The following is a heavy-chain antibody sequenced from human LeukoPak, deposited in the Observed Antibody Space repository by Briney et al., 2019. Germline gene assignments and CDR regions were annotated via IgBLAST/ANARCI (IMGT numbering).Heavy chain of an antibody. J-gene: IGHJ4*02. Sequence: GGSLRLSCAASGFTFNRNAISWVRQAPGKGLEWVSTIGGSGDKTFYADSVKGRFTISRDNSKNMVHLQMNSLTGEDTALYYCVRRGDASSGWGDHDFWGQGALATASS. CDR1: GFTFNRNA. CDR3: VRRGDASSGWGDHDF. D-gene: IGHD6-19*01. V-gene: IGHV3-23*01. CDR2: IGGSGDKT.